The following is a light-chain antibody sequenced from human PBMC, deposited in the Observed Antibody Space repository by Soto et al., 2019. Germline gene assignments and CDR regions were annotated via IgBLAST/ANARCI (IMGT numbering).Light chain of an antibody. CDR1: QSLSSW. J-gene: IGKJ1*01. CDR3: QQYNTYVKT. V-gene: IGKV1-5*01. CDR2: AAS. Sequence: DIQMTQSPSTLSASVGDRVTITCRASQSLSSWLAWYQQKPGKAPKLLIYAASSLESGVPSRFSGSGSGTEFTLTISSLQPDDAATYYCQQYNTYVKTFGQGTKVEVE.